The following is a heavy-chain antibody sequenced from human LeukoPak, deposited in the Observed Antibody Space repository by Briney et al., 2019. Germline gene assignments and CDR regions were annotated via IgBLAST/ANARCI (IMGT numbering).Heavy chain of an antibody. Sequence: SETLSLTCTVSGGSISSYYWSWIRQPPGKGLEWIGYIYYSGSTNYNPSLKSRVTISVDTSKNQFSLKLSSVTAADTAVYYCARRGRDGFTIERAFDIWGQGTMVTVSS. J-gene: IGHJ3*02. CDR2: IYYSGST. CDR1: GGSISSYY. V-gene: IGHV4-59*08. D-gene: IGHD5-24*01. CDR3: ARRGRDGFTIERAFDI.